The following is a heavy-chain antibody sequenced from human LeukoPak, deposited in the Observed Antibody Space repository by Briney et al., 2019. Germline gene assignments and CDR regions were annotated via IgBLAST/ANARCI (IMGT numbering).Heavy chain of an antibody. CDR1: GGTFSNYA. CDR2: IIPIFDTT. J-gene: IGHJ5*02. Sequence: SVKVSCKASGGTFSNYAISWVRQAPGQGLEWMGGIIPIFDTTNYAQKFQGRVTITADESTSTAYMEVSSLRSEDTAVYYCARAMSGAGSYYMAWFDPWGQGTLVTVSS. V-gene: IGHV1-69*13. CDR3: ARAMSGAGSYYMAWFDP. D-gene: IGHD3-10*01.